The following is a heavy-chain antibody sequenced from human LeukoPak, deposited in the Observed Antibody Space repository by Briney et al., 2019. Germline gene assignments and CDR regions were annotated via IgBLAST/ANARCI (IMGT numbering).Heavy chain of an antibody. Sequence: ASVKVSCKASGYTFTGYYMHWVRQAPGQGLEWMGWINPNSGGTNYAQKFQGRVTMTRDTSTSTVYMELSSLRSEDTAVYYCAREGNNWNDPTWVYWGQGTLVTVSS. CDR3: AREGNNWNDPTWVY. CDR1: GYTFTGYY. J-gene: IGHJ4*02. V-gene: IGHV1-2*02. D-gene: IGHD1-1*01. CDR2: INPNSGGT.